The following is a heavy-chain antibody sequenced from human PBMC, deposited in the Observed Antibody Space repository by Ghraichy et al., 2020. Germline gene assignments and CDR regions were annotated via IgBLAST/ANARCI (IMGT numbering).Heavy chain of an antibody. CDR1: GFTFSNYA. J-gene: IGHJ4*02. D-gene: IGHD3-10*01. CDR3: AKDDYGSGSDYTLSFDY. CDR2: ITDGGGGT. V-gene: IGHV3-23*01. Sequence: GGSLRLSCAASGFTFSNYAMSWVRQAPGKGLEWVSSITDGGGGTDYADSVKGRFTISRDNSKKTLYLQMNSLRAEDPAIYYCAKDDYGSGSDYTLSFDYWGQGTLVTVSA.